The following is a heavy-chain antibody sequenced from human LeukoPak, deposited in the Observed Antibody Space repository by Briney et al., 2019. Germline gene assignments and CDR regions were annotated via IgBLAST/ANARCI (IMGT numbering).Heavy chain of an antibody. V-gene: IGHV3-7*01. Sequence: GGSVRLSCAASGFTFTSYWMRWVRQAPGKGLEWVANIDQDGSEKNYVDSVKGRFTISRDNAKNSLYLQLNSLRAEDTAVYYCARDQVGIFDYWGQGTLVTVSS. CDR2: IDQDGSEK. CDR3: ARDQVGIFDY. J-gene: IGHJ4*02. CDR1: GFTFTSYW. D-gene: IGHD1-26*01.